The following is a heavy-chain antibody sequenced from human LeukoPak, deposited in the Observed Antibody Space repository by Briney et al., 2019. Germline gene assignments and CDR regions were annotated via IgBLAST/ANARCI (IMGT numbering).Heavy chain of an antibody. CDR3: AREAEWELPDH. CDR2: ITFDGKT. V-gene: IGHV3-30*03. CDR1: GFPFSGNA. D-gene: IGHD1-26*01. J-gene: IGHJ4*02. Sequence: PGGSLTLSCTASGFPFSGNAMHWVRQAPGKGLEWVAVITFDGKTYYGDSVKGRFTVSRDNPKNTLYLEIHTLRVEDTAVYFCAREAEWELPDHWGQGTLVIVSS.